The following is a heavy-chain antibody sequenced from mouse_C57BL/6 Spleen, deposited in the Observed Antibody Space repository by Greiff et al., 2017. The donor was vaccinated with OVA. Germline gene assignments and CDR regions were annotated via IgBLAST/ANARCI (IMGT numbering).Heavy chain of an antibody. V-gene: IGHV1-54*01. CDR3: ARPSLGAMDY. CDR1: GYAFTNYL. D-gene: IGHD6-2*01. J-gene: IGHJ4*01. Sequence: VQLQHSGAELVRPGTSVKVSCKASGYAFTNYLIEWVKQRPGQGLEWIGVINPGSGGTNYNEKFKGKATLTADKSSSTAYMQLSSLTSEDSAVYFCARPSLGAMDYWGQGTSVTVSS. CDR2: INPGSGGT.